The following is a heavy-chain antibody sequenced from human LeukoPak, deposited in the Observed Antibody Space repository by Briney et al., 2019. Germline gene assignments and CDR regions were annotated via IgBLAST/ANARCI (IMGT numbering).Heavy chain of an antibody. V-gene: IGHV3-11*04. D-gene: IGHD3-22*01. Sequence: GGSLRLSCAASGFTSSDYYMSWIRQAPGKGLEWVSYISSSGSTIYYADSVKGRFTISRDNSKNTLYLQMNSLRAEDTAVYYCARDGLDSSGYYQVYYFDYWGQGTLVTVSS. CDR3: ARDGLDSSGYYQVYYFDY. CDR1: GFTSSDYY. CDR2: ISSSGSTI. J-gene: IGHJ4*02.